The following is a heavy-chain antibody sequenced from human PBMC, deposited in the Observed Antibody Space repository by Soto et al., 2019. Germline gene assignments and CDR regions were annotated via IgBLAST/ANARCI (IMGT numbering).Heavy chain of an antibody. D-gene: IGHD2-15*01. J-gene: IGHJ6*02. Sequence: ASVKVSCKASGYTFTSYYMHWVRQAPGQGLEWMGIINPSGGSTSYAQKFQGRVTMTRDTSTSTVYMELSSLRSEDTAVYYCARERRGYCSGGSCPHGMDVWGQGTTVTVSS. CDR1: GYTFTSYY. CDR3: ARERRGYCSGGSCPHGMDV. V-gene: IGHV1-46*01. CDR2: INPSGGST.